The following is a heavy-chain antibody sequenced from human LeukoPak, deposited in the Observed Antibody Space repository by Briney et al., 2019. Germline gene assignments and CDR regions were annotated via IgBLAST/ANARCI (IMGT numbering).Heavy chain of an antibody. Sequence: PSETLSLTCAVYGGSFSGYYWSWIRQPAGKGLEWIGRIHTSGSTNYNPSLKSRVTMSVDTSKNQFSLKLSSVTAADTAVYYCARDVYYYDSSGRYYFDYWGQGTLVTVSS. D-gene: IGHD3-22*01. V-gene: IGHV4-4*07. CDR1: GGSFSGYY. CDR2: IHTSGST. CDR3: ARDVYYYDSSGRYYFDY. J-gene: IGHJ4*02.